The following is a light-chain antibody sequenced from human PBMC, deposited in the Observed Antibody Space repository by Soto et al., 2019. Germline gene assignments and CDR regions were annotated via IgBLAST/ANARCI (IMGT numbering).Light chain of an antibody. Sequence: DIQMTQSPSTLSASVGDRVTITCRASQSISRSLHWYQQKPGKAPNLLIYKASRLQSGVPSRFSGSGSGTEFTLTISSLQPDDFATYYCQQYNNYLWTFGQGTKVDI. CDR3: QQYNNYLWT. J-gene: IGKJ1*01. CDR2: KAS. CDR1: QSISRS. V-gene: IGKV1-5*03.